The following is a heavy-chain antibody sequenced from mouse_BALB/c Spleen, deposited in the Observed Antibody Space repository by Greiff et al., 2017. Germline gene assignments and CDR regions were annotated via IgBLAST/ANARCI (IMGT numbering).Heavy chain of an antibody. CDR2: IDPENGNT. CDR3: ARSYDGRYWYFDV. J-gene: IGHJ1*01. V-gene: IGHV14-1*02. D-gene: IGHD2-3*01. Sequence: VQLKESGAELVRPGALVKLSCKASGFNIKDYYMHWVKQRPEQGLEWIGWIDPENGNTIYDPKFQGKASITADTSSNTAYLQLSSLTSEDTAVYYCARSYDGRYWYFDVWGAGTTVTVSS. CDR1: GFNIKDYY.